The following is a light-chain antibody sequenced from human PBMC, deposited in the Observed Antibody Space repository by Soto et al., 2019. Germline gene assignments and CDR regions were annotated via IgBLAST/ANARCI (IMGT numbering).Light chain of an antibody. CDR3: QHYNDYSYT. V-gene: IGKV1-39*01. CDR1: QSISRY. Sequence: DIQMTQSPSPLSASVGDRVTVTCRASQSISRYLNWYQQKPGNAPKLLIYAASNLQSGVPSRFSGSGSGTEFTLTISSLQPDDSATYYCQHYNDYSYTFGPGTNLEIK. CDR2: AAS. J-gene: IGKJ2*01.